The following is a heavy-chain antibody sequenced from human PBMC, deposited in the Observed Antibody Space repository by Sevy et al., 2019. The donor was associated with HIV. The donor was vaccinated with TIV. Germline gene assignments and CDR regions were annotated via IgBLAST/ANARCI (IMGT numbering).Heavy chain of an antibody. V-gene: IGHV3-11*01. CDR2: ITSSGTSI. J-gene: IGHJ4*02. Sequence: GGSLRLSCAASGFTFSDYYITWIRQVPGRGLQWVSSITSSGTSIYYADSVTGRFTTSRDNAKNSLFLQMNSQRADDTAVYYCARSPTVGATELDYWGQGTLVTVSS. CDR1: GFTFSDYY. D-gene: IGHD1-26*01. CDR3: ARSPTVGATELDY.